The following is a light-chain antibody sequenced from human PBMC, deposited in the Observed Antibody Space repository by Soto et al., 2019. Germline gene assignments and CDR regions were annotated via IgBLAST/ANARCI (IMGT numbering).Light chain of an antibody. V-gene: IGLV1-47*01. J-gene: IGLJ3*02. CDR3: SVWDANLSAWV. CDR2: RNN. CDR1: SSNIGKNY. Sequence: QSVLTQPPSASGTPGQRVTISCSGSSSNIGKNYVYWYQQLPGTAPKLLIYRNNQRPSGVPDQFSGSKSGTSASLAISGLRPEDEADYYCSVWDANLSAWVFGGGTKVTVL.